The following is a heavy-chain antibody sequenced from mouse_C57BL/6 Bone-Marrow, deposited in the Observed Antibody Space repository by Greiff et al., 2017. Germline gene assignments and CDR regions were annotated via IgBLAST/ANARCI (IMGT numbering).Heavy chain of an antibody. V-gene: IGHV1-26*01. CDR1: GYTFTDYY. CDR3: ARSHSNYVWYFDV. CDR2: INPNNGGT. J-gene: IGHJ1*03. D-gene: IGHD2-5*01. Sequence: VQLQQSGPELVKPGASVKISCKASGYTFTDYYMNWVKQSHGKSLEWIGDINPNNGGTSYNQKFKGKATLTVDKSSSTAYMELRSLTSEDSAVYYCARSHSNYVWYFDVWGTGTTVTVSS.